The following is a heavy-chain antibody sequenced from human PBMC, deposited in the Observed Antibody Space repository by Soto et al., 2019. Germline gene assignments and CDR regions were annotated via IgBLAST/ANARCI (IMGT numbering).Heavy chain of an antibody. D-gene: IGHD3-9*01. CDR1: GFTFSNYA. CDR2: INDGGTRT. CDR3: AKDSSTSYGLDV. V-gene: IGHV3-23*01. J-gene: IGHJ6*02. Sequence: GGSLRLSCTASGFTFSNYAMSWVRQAPGKGLEWVSAINDGGTRTDYADSVKGRLTISRDSSKFTLFLQMNSLRAEDTAMYFCAKDSSTSYGLDVWGQGTTVTVSS.